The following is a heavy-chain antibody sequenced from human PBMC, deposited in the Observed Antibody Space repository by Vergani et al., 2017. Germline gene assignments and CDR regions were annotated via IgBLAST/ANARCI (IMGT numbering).Heavy chain of an antibody. Sequence: QVQLQESGPGLVKPSQTLSLTCSVSGGSISSGTYSWSWIRQPAGKGLEWIGRIYTSGSTNYNPSLRGRVTIAIDTSKNQFSLKLSSVTAADTAVYYCASTERGGYPYYYFDYMDVWGKGTTVTVSS. CDR3: ASTERGGYPYYYFDYMDV. J-gene: IGHJ6*03. CDR1: GGSISSGTYS. CDR2: IYTSGST. D-gene: IGHD3-22*01. V-gene: IGHV4-61*02.